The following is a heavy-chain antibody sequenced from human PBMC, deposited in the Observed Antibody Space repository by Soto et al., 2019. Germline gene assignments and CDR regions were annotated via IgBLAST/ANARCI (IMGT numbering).Heavy chain of an antibody. Sequence: SETLSLTCTVSGGSISSYYWNWIRQPPGKGLEWVGYIYYSGNTKYNPSLKSRVTISVDTSKKQFSLNLSSVTAADTGIYYCARHEGSSAGSDDAFNIWGQGTVVTVSS. V-gene: IGHV4-59*08. CDR1: GGSISSYY. D-gene: IGHD2-2*01. J-gene: IGHJ3*02. CDR2: IYYSGNT. CDR3: ARHEGSSAGSDDAFNI.